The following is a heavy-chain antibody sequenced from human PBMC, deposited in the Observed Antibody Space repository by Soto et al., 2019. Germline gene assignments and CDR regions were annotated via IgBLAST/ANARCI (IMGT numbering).Heavy chain of an antibody. CDR3: ARGTYYYDSSGYAQGDAFDI. CDR1: GFTFSSYS. J-gene: IGHJ3*02. V-gene: IGHV3-48*02. CDR2: ISSSSSTI. Sequence: GGALRLSCAASGFTFSSYSMNWVHQAPGKGLEWVSYISSSSSTIYYADSVKGRFTISRDNAKNSLYLQMNSLRDEDTAVYYCARGTYYYDSSGYAQGDAFDIWGQGTMVTVSS. D-gene: IGHD3-22*01.